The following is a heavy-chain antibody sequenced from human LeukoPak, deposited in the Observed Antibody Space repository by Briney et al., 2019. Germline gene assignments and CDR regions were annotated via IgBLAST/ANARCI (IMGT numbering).Heavy chain of an antibody. CDR2: IYSSGST. CDR3: ARDRYYYDSSGTRWFDP. V-gene: IGHV4-4*07. D-gene: IGHD3-22*01. CDR1: GGSISNYF. J-gene: IGHJ5*02. Sequence: SETLSLTCTVSGGSISNYFWSWVRQPAGKGLDWIGRIYSSGSTNYNSSLKSRITMSVDTSKNQFSLKLSSVTAADTAVYYCARDRYYYDSSGTRWFDPWGQGTLVTVSS.